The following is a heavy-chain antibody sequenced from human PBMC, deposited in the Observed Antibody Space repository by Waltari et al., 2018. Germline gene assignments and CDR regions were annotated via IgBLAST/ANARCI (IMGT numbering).Heavy chain of an antibody. D-gene: IGHD1-26*01. CDR3: AKTVWELPNPLDY. J-gene: IGHJ4*02. Sequence: EVQLLESGGGLVQPGGSLRLSCAASGFTFSSYAMSWVRQAPGKGREWVSAISGSSCSRSYANSVKGRFTISRDNSKNTLYLQMNSLRAEDTAVYYCAKTVWELPNPLDYWGQGTLVTVSS. CDR1: GFTFSSYA. V-gene: IGHV3-23*01. CDR2: ISGSSCSR.